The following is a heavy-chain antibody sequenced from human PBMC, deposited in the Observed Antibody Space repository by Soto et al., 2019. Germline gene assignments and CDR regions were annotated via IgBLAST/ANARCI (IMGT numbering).Heavy chain of an antibody. CDR2: IYYSGST. V-gene: IGHV4-39*01. CDR1: GGSISSSSYY. Sequence: SETLSLTCTVSGGSISSSSYYWGWIRQPPGKGLEWIGSIYYSGSTYYNPSLKSRVTISVDTSKNQFSLKLSSVTAADTAVYYCARHRFRDIVATNLNWSDPWGQGTLVTVSS. J-gene: IGHJ5*02. CDR3: ARHRFRDIVATNLNWSDP. D-gene: IGHD5-12*01.